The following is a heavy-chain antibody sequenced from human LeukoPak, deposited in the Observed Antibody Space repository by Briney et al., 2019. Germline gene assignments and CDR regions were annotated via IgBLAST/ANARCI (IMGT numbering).Heavy chain of an antibody. J-gene: IGHJ4*02. CDR1: GYTFTGYY. CDR3: ARGLRGYSYVTEVYYFAY. V-gene: IGHV1-2*02. Sequence: GASVKVSCKASGYTFTGYYMHWVRQAPGQGLEWMGWINPNSGGTNYAQKFQGRVTMTRDTSISTAYMELSRLRSDDTAVYYCARGLRGYSYVTEVYYFAYWGQGTLVTVSP. CDR2: INPNSGGT. D-gene: IGHD5-18*01.